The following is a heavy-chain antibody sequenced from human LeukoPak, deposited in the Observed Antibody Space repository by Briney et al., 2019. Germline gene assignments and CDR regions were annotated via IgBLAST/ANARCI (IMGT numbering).Heavy chain of an antibody. V-gene: IGHV1-2*02. CDR3: ARDRGAGWYYYGSGSSYYFDY. CDR2: INPNSGGT. Sequence: ASVKVSCKASGYTFTHYAMNWVRQAPGQGLEWMGWINPNSGGTNYAQKFQGRVTMTRDTSISTAYMELSRLRSDDTAVYYCARDRGAGWYYYGSGSSYYFDYWGQGTLVTVSS. CDR1: GYTFTHYA. J-gene: IGHJ4*02. D-gene: IGHD3-10*01.